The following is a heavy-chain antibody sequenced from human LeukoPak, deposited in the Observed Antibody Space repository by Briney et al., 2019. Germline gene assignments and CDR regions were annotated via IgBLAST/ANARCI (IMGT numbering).Heavy chain of an antibody. J-gene: IGHJ3*02. V-gene: IGHV3-21*03. CDR2: INRRRSYI. CDR1: GFTFSIYS. Sequence: GGSLRLSCAPSGFTFSIYSMNCVRQAPGGGGEWVSSINRRRSYIYYADSVKGRFTISRDNAKNSLYLQMTSLSAEDTAVYYCARGGHTAIVPSVGAFDIWGQGTMVTVSS. CDR3: ARGGHTAIVPSVGAFDI. D-gene: IGHD5-18*01.